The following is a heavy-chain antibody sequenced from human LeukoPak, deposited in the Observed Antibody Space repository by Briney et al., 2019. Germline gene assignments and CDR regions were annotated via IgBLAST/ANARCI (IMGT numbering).Heavy chain of an antibody. V-gene: IGHV5-51*01. Sequence: GESLKISCKGSGYTFTTYWIGLVRQMPGKGLEWVGIIYPGDSDPRYSPSFQGQVTISADKSISTAYLQWSSLKASDSAMYYCARHGLGSSWFGFDYWGQGTLVTVSS. D-gene: IGHD6-13*01. CDR2: IYPGDSDP. CDR1: GYTFTTYW. J-gene: IGHJ4*02. CDR3: ARHGLGSSWFGFDY.